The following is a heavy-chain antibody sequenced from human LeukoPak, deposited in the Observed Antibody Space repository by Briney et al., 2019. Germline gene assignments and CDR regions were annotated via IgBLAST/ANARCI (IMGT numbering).Heavy chain of an antibody. V-gene: IGHV4-59*08. J-gene: IGHJ4*02. CDR1: GGSISSYY. D-gene: IGHD3-22*01. Sequence: SETLSLTCTVSGGSISSYYWSWIRQPPGKGLEWIGYIYYSGSTNYNPSLKRRVTISVDTSKNQFSLKLSSVTAADTAVYYCARRKIRYYYDSSGYYPFDYWGQGTLVTVSS. CDR3: ARRKIRYYYDSSGYYPFDY. CDR2: IYYSGST.